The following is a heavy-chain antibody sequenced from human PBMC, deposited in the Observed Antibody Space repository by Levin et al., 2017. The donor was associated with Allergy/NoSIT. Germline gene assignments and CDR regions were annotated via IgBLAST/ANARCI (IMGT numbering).Heavy chain of an antibody. J-gene: IGHJ4*02. V-gene: IGHV4-34*01. CDR2: INHSGSA. D-gene: IGHD3-10*01. Sequence: GSLRLSCAVYGGSFSGYYWSWIRQPPGKGLEWIGEINHSGSANYNPSLKSRVTISVDTSKNQFSLKLSSVTAADTAVYYCARGKVGYYYGSGSYYSFDYWGQGTLVTVSS. CDR3: ARGKVGYYYGSGSYYSFDY. CDR1: GGSFSGYY.